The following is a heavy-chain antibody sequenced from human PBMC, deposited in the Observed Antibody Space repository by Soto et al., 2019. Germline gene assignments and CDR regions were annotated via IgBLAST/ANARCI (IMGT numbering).Heavy chain of an antibody. Sequence: SVKVSCKASGGTFSSYAISWVRQAPGQGLEWMGGIIPIFGTANYAQKFQGRVTITADESTSTAYMELSSLRSEDTAVYYCARDSTEEYSSSSAGWYFDYWGQGTLVTVSS. CDR2: IIPIFGTA. CDR1: GGTFSSYA. V-gene: IGHV1-69*13. D-gene: IGHD6-6*01. CDR3: ARDSTEEYSSSSAGWYFDY. J-gene: IGHJ4*02.